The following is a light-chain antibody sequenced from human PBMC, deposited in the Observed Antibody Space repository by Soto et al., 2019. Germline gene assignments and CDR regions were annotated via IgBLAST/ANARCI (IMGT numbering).Light chain of an antibody. J-gene: IGLJ3*02. V-gene: IGLV4-69*01. CDR3: QTWGTGIHRV. CDR2: LNSDGSH. CDR1: SGHSSYA. Sequence: QPVLTQSPSASASLGASVKLTCTLSSGHSSYAIAWHQQQPEKGPRYLMKLNSDGSHSKGDGIPDRFSGSSSGAERYLTISRLQSEDEADYYCQTWGTGIHRVFGGGTKLTVL.